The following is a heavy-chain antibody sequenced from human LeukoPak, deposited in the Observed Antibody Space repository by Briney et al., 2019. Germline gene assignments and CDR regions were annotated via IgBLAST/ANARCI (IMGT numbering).Heavy chain of an antibody. CDR1: GFTFSSYS. V-gene: IGHV3-48*01. D-gene: IGHD2-15*01. J-gene: IGHJ4*02. Sequence: GGSLRLSCAASGFTFSSYSMNWVRQAPGKGLEWVLYISSSSSTIYYADSVKGRFTISRDNAKNSLYLQMNSLRAEDTAEYYCVRWGRADCSGSSCYMDYDHWGQGTLVTVSS. CDR2: ISSSSSTI. CDR3: VRWGRADCSGSSCYMDYDH.